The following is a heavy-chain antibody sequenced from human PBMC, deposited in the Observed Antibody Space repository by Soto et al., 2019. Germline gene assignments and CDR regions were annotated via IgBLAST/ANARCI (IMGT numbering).Heavy chain of an antibody. V-gene: IGHV3-30-3*01. CDR2: ISYDGSNK. D-gene: IGHD6-13*01. J-gene: IGHJ1*01. CDR3: ARDGSVAAAGKDFQH. CDR1: GFTFSSYA. Sequence: GGSLRLSCAASGFTFSSYAMHWVRQAPGKGLEWVAVISYDGSNKYYADSVKGRFTISRDNSKNTLYLQMNSLRAEDTAVYYCARDGSVAAAGKDFQHWGQGTLVTVSS.